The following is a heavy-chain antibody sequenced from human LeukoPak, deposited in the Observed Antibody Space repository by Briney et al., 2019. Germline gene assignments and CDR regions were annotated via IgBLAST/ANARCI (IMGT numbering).Heavy chain of an antibody. CDR2: IYTSGGT. Sequence: PSETLSLTCTVSGGSISSYYWSWLRQPAGKGLEWIGRIYTSGGTNYNPSLKSRVTMSVDTSKNQFSLKLSSMTAADTAVYYCARGALLWFGDRMEYYFDYWGQGTLLTVSS. D-gene: IGHD3-10*01. V-gene: IGHV4-4*07. CDR3: ARGALLWFGDRMEYYFDY. J-gene: IGHJ4*02. CDR1: GGSISSYY.